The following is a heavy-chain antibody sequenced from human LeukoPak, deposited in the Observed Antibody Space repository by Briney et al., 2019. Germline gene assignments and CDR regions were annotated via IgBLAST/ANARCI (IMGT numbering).Heavy chain of an antibody. CDR1: GFTFTSYT. CDR2: IGNNGGGI. D-gene: IGHD2-15*01. CDR3: AQHLGYCSSGTCYFTY. V-gene: IGHV3-23*01. Sequence: PGGSLRHSCAASGFTFTSYTMYWVRQAPGKGLEWVSIIGNNGGGIHYADSVGGRFTISRDNSKRTLFLQMNSLRAEDTAVYHCAQHLGYCSSGTCYFTYWGQGTLVTVSS. J-gene: IGHJ4*02.